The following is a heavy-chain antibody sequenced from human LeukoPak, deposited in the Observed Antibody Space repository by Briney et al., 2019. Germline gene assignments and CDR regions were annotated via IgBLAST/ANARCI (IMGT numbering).Heavy chain of an antibody. J-gene: IGHJ4*02. V-gene: IGHV3-21*03. CDR1: GFTFSSFS. CDR3: VTEVSGSFPT. Sequence: GGSLRPSCAASGFTFSSFSMNWVRQAPGKGLEWVSSISSSSSYMYYADSVKGRFTISRDNAKNSLYLQLNSLKNEDTAVYYCVTEVSGSFPTWGQGTLVTVSS. D-gene: IGHD1-26*01. CDR2: ISSSSSYM.